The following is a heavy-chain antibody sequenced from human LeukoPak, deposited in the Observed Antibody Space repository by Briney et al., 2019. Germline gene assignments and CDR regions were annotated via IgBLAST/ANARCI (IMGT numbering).Heavy chain of an antibody. CDR1: GFTFGGYW. J-gene: IGHJ4*02. D-gene: IGHD5-12*01. CDR3: TRGASGYGNFDY. V-gene: IGHV3-74*01. CDR2: INSDGSSI. Sequence: GGSLRLSCAASGFTFGGYWMHWVRQGPGMGLVWVSRINSDGSSINYADSVKGRFTISRDNAKNTLYLQMNSLRAEDTAVYYCTRGASGYGNFDYWGQGTLVTVSS.